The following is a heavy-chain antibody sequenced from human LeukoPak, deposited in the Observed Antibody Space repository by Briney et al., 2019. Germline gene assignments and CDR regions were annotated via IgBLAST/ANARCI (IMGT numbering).Heavy chain of an antibody. J-gene: IGHJ6*03. D-gene: IGHD3-3*01. CDR1: GYSISSGYY. Sequence: SETLSLTCTVSGYSISSGYYWGWIRQPPGKGLEWIGSIYHSGSTYYNPSLKSRVTISVDTSKNQFSLKLSSVTAADTAVYYCAREGVDGYYYYYMDVWGKGTTVTISS. V-gene: IGHV4-38-2*02. CDR2: IYHSGST. CDR3: AREGVDGYYYYYMDV.